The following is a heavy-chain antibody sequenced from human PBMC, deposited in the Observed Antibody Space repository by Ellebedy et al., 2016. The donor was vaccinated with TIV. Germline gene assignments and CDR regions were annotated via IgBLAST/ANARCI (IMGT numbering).Heavy chain of an antibody. D-gene: IGHD1-14*01. CDR2: ISSDGTTT. CDR3: VRHRGYNFDV. J-gene: IGHJ3*01. Sequence: PGGSLRLSCEASGFAFSTYWMLWVRQAPGEGLELVSVISSDGTTTAYADSVKGRFTISRDNTKNTLYLQMNSLKAEDTALYYCVRHRGYNFDVWGQGTMVTVAS. CDR1: GFAFSTYW. V-gene: IGHV3-74*01.